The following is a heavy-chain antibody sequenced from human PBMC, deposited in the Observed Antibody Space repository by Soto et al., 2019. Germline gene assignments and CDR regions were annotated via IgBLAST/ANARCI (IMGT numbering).Heavy chain of an antibody. D-gene: IGHD6-25*01. V-gene: IGHV3-30*18. CDR3: AKNNVPNSSGRVDY. Sequence: GGSLRLSCAASGFTFSSYGMHWVRQAPGKGLEWVAVISYDGSNKYYADSVKGRFTISRDNSKNTLYLQMNSLRAEDTAVYYCAKNNVPNSSGRVDYWGQGTLVTVSS. J-gene: IGHJ4*02. CDR1: GFTFSSYG. CDR2: ISYDGSNK.